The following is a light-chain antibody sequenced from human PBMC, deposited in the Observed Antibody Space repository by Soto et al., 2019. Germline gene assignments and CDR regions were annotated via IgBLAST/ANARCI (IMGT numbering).Light chain of an antibody. CDR2: KIS. V-gene: IGKV2-24*01. CDR3: MQATQSYT. J-gene: IGKJ2*01. CDR1: QSPVPSDENTS. Sequence: DIVLTQTPLSSPVTLGQPASTPCRSSQSPVPSDENTSFNWLQQRPGQPPRLLIYKISKRFPGVPDRFSGSGAGTDFTLKISRVEAEDVGVYYCMQATQSYTFGQGTKLEIK.